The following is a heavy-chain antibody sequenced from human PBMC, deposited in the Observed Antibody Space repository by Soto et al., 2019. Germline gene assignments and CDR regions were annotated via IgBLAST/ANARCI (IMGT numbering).Heavy chain of an antibody. D-gene: IGHD5-12*01. CDR3: AKRLSGYYFDY. J-gene: IGHJ4*02. V-gene: IGHV3-23*01. CDR2: ISGSGGST. CDR1: GFTFSSYP. Sequence: EVQLLESGGGLVQPGGSLRLSCAASGFTFSSYPMTWVRQAPGKGLEWVSGISGSGGSTHYADSVKGRFTISRDNSKNTLYLQMTSLRAEDTAVYYCAKRLSGYYFDYWGQGTLVTVSS.